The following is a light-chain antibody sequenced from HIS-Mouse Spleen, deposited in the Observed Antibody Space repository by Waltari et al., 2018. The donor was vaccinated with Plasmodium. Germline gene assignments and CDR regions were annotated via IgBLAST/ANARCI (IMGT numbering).Light chain of an antibody. CDR3: QVWDSSTVV. J-gene: IGLJ2*01. CDR1: NIGSKN. Sequence: SYELTQPLSVSVALGQTARITCGGNNIGSKNVHWYQQKPGQAPVLVIYRDSNRPSGIPGRVSGSKSGNTATLTISRAQAGDEADYYCQVWDSSTVVFGGGTKLTVL. CDR2: RDS. V-gene: IGLV3-9*01.